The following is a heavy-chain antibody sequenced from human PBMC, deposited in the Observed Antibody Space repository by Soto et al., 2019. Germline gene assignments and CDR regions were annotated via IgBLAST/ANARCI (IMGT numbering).Heavy chain of an antibody. CDR1: GYTFTNYG. CDR2: ISAYNGNT. CDR3: ARGCQLVGYFYYYMDV. D-gene: IGHD6-6*01. Sequence: ASVKVSCKASGYTFTNYGITWVRQAPGQGLEWMGWISAYNGNTHYTQRLQGRVTMTTDTSTSTAYMELRGLRSDDTAVYYCARGCQLVGYFYYYMDVWGQGTTVTVYS. V-gene: IGHV1-18*01. J-gene: IGHJ6*03.